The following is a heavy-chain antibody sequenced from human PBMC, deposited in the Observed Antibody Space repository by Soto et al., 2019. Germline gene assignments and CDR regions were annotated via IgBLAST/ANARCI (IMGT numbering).Heavy chain of an antibody. CDR1: GYNFANFG. V-gene: IGHV1-18*01. D-gene: IGHD4-4*01. Sequence: ASVKVSCKASGYNFANFGISCVRQAPGQGLEWLGWIGPHSGNPNYAQRFQGRGTMTTDTSTSTAYMELRTLRSDDTAVYFCARFEFSNYVIDYWAQGTLVTVSS. CDR3: ARFEFSNYVIDY. J-gene: IGHJ4*02. CDR2: IGPHSGNP.